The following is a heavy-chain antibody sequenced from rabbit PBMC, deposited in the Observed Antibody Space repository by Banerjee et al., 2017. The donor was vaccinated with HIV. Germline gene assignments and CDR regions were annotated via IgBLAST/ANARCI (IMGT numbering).Heavy chain of an antibody. CDR1: GFDFSSDA. V-gene: IGHV1S40*01. Sequence: QSLEESGGDLVKPEGSLTLTCTASGFDFSSDAMCWVRQAPGKGPEWIACINTISGDTVYATWAKGRFTISKASWTTVTLQMTSLTAADTASYFCARDLAGVIGWNFNLWGQGTLVTVS. CDR3: ARDLAGVIGWNFNL. J-gene: IGHJ4*01. CDR2: INTISGDT. D-gene: IGHD4-1*01.